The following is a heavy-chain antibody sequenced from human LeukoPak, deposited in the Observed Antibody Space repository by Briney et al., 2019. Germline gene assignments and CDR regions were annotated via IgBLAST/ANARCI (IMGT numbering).Heavy chain of an antibody. Sequence: SETLSLTCAVYGGSFSGYYWSWIRQPPGKGLEGIGEINHSGSTNYNPSLKSRVTISVDTSKNQFSLKLSSVTAADTAVYYCARDRYYGSGSYYNPRRGYFDYWGQGTLVTVSS. CDR1: GGSFSGYY. V-gene: IGHV4-34*01. CDR3: ARDRYYGSGSYYNPRRGYFDY. J-gene: IGHJ4*02. CDR2: INHSGST. D-gene: IGHD3-10*01.